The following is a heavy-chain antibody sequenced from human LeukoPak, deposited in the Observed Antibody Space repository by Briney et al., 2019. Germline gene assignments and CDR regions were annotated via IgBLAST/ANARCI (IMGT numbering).Heavy chain of an antibody. CDR1: GGSFSGYY. J-gene: IGHJ4*02. CDR2: VNHSGST. V-gene: IGHV4-34*01. CDR3: ARGRGGNVY. D-gene: IGHD4-23*01. Sequence: SETLSLTCAVYGGSFSGYYWSWIRQPPGKGLEWIGEVNHSGSTNYNPSLKSRVTISVDTSKNQFSLKLSSVTAADTAVYYCARGRGGNVYWGQGTLVTVSS.